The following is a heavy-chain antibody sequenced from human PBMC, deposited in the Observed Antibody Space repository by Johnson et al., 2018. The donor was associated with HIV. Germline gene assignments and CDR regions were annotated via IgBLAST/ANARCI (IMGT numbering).Heavy chain of an antibody. J-gene: IGHJ3*01. CDR3: AKDLRQWLVDAPHL. CDR1: GFTFSSYA. CDR2: ISGSGGST. D-gene: IGHD6-19*01. V-gene: IGHV3-23*04. Sequence: VQLVESGGGLVQPGGSLRLSCAASGFTFSSYAMSWVRQAPGKGLEWVSAISGSGGSTYYADSVKGRFTISRDNAKNSLYLQMNSLRAEDTALYYCAKDLRQWLVDAPHLWGQGTMVTVSS.